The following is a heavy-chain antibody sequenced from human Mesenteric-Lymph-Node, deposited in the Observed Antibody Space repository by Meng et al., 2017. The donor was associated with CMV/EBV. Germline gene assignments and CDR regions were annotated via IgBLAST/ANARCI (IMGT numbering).Heavy chain of an antibody. CDR1: GFTFDDYA. CDR2: IKWNSGSI. CDR3: ACQSDT. Sequence: GGSLRLSCAASGFTFDDYAMHWVRQAPGKGLEGVSGIKWNSGSIGYADSVKGRFTISRDNAKNSLYLQMNSLRAEDTAVYYCACQSDTWGQGTLVTVSS. J-gene: IGHJ4*02. V-gene: IGHV3-9*01.